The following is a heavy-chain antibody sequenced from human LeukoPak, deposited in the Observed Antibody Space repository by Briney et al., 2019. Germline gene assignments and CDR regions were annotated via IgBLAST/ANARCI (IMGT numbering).Heavy chain of an antibody. Sequence: GGSLRLSCAASGFTFSSYWMSWVRQAPGKGLEWVANKKQDGSEKYYVDSVKGRFTISRDNAKNSLYLQMNSLRAEDTAVYYCASGRLRYYFDYWGQGTLVTVSS. D-gene: IGHD5-12*01. CDR1: GFTFSSYW. J-gene: IGHJ4*02. V-gene: IGHV3-7*03. CDR2: KKQDGSEK. CDR3: ASGRLRYYFDY.